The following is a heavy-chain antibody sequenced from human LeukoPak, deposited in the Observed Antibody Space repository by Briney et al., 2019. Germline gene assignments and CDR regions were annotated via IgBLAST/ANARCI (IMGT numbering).Heavy chain of an antibody. V-gene: IGHV1-69*13. CDR3: AREGSFYFDY. J-gene: IGHJ4*02. D-gene: IGHD3-10*01. CDR1: GSTVSSYA. Sequence: GGSVKSSCKASGSTVSSYAIRWVRQAPGQGLEWMGGIIPIFGTANYAQKFQGRVTITADESTSTAYMELSSLRSEDTAVYYCAREGSFYFDYWGQGTLVTVSS. CDR2: IIPIFGTA.